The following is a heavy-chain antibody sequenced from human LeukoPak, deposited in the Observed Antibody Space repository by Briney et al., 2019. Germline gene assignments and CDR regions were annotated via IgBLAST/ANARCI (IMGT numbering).Heavy chain of an antibody. CDR1: GFTFSSYG. CDR3: ARGVSFETPIDY. V-gene: IGHV3-30*03. CDR2: ISYDAKSS. D-gene: IGHD3-10*01. Sequence: GGSLRLSCVTSGFTFSSYGMHWVRQVPGKGLEWVAVISYDAKSSYHVDSVKGRFTISRDNSKNTLYLQMNSLRAEDTAVYYCARGVSFETPIDYWGQGTLVTVSS. J-gene: IGHJ4*02.